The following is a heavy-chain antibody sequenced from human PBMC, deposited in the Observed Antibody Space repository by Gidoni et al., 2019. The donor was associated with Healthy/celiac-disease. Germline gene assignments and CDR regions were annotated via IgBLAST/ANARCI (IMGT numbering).Heavy chain of an antibody. V-gene: IGHV1-69*01. CDR2: IIPIFGTA. J-gene: IGHJ6*02. CDR1: GGTFSSYA. CDR3: ARSYSPFFGVVISYYYYYGMDV. D-gene: IGHD3-3*01. Sequence: KPGSSVKVSCKASGGTFSSYAISWVRQAPGQGLEWMGGIIPIFGTANYAQKFQGRVTITADESTSTAYMELSSLRSEDTAVYYCARSYSPFFGVVISYYYYYGMDVWGQGTTVTVSS.